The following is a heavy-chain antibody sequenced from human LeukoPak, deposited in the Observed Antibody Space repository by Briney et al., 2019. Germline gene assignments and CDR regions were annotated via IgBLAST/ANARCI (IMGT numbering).Heavy chain of an antibody. V-gene: IGHV3-66*02. CDR3: ARDYCDSSGAGSL. J-gene: IGHJ4*02. D-gene: IGHD3-22*01. CDR2: IYSGGST. Sequence: GGSLRLSCAASGFTVSSNYMSWVRQAPGKGLEWVSVIYSGGSTYYADSVKGRFTISRDNSKNTLYLQMNSLRAEDTAVYYCARDYCDSSGAGSLWGQGTLVTVSS. CDR1: GFTVSSNY.